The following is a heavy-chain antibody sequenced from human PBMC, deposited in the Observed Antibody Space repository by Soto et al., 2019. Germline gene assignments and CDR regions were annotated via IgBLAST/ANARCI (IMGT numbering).Heavy chain of an antibody. CDR3: ARGHQGGYSSTSCYAGGGRRNLKCDNWFDP. J-gene: IGHJ5*02. Sequence: SETLSLTCAVSGGSISSGGYSWSWIRQPPGKGLEWIGYIYHSGSTYYNPSLKSRVTISVDRSKNQFSLKLSSVTAADTAVYYCARGHQGGYSSTSCYAGGGRRNLKCDNWFDPWGQGTLVTVSS. CDR2: IYHSGST. D-gene: IGHD2-2*01. V-gene: IGHV4-30-2*01. CDR1: GGSISSGGYS.